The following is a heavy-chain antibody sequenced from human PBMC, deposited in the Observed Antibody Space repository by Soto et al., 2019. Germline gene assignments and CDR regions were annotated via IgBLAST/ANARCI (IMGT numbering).Heavy chain of an antibody. CDR3: AREASITIFGVSLRVVFDP. D-gene: IGHD3-3*01. Sequence: ASETLSLTCSVSGGSITSYHWSWIRQAAGKGLEWIGRFYPRGGDEYHPSLRGRSTLSVDPAKNQMSLEIRSVTAADTAVYYCAREASITIFGVSLRVVFDPWGQGSEVTVSS. CDR1: GGSITSYH. J-gene: IGHJ5*02. V-gene: IGHV4-4*07. CDR2: FYPRGGD.